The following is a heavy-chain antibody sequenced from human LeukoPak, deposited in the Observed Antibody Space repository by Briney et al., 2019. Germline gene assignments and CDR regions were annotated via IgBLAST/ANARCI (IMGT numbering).Heavy chain of an antibody. Sequence: ASVKVSCKASGGTFSSYAISWVRQAPGQGLEWMGRIIPIFGIANYAQKFQGRVTITADKSTSTAYMELSSLRSEDTAVYYCARDLITMLGVDIWGQGTMVTVSS. CDR2: IIPIFGIA. V-gene: IGHV1-69*04. J-gene: IGHJ3*02. CDR3: ARDLITMLGVDI. CDR1: GGTFSSYA. D-gene: IGHD3-22*01.